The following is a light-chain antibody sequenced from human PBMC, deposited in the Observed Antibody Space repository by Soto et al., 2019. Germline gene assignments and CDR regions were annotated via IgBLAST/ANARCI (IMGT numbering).Light chain of an antibody. J-gene: IGLJ2*01. CDR3: GTWDSSLSAGV. V-gene: IGLV1-51*02. CDR2: ENN. Sequence: QSVLTQPPSVSAAPGQKVTISCSGSSSNIGSNYVSWYQQFPGTAPKLLIYENNKRPSGIPDRFSGSKSDTSATLGITGLQTGDEADYYCGTWDSSLSAGVFGGGTQLTVL. CDR1: SSNIGSNY.